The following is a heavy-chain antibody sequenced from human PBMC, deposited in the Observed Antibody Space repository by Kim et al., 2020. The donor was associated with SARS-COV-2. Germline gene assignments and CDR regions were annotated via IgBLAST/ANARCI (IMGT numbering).Heavy chain of an antibody. CDR2: IWYDGSNK. J-gene: IGHJ4*02. CDR3: ARNFMNTFRGFDY. Sequence: GVSLRLSCAASGFTFSSYGMHWVRQAPGKGLEWVAVIWYDGSNKYYADSVKGRFTISRDNSQNTLYLQMNSLRAEDTAVYYCARNFMNTFRGFDYWGQGPLGTVSS. V-gene: IGHV3-33*01. D-gene: IGHD3-16*01. CDR1: GFTFSSYG.